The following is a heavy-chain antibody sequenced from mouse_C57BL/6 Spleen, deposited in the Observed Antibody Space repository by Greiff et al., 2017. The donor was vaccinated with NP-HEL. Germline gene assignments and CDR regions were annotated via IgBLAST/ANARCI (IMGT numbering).Heavy chain of an antibody. CDR1: GYTFTSYW. D-gene: IGHD1-1*01. Sequence: QVQLQQPGAELVMPGASVKLSCKASGYTFTSYWMHWVKQRPGQGLEWIGEIDPSDSYTNYNQKFKGKSTLTVDKSSSTAYMQLSSLTSEDSAVYYCARQGYYGGLDVWGTGTTVTASS. J-gene: IGHJ1*03. CDR3: ARQGYYGGLDV. V-gene: IGHV1-69*01. CDR2: IDPSDSYT.